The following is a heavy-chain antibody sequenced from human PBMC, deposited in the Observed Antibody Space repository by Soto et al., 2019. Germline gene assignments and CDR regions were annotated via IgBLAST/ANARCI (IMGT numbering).Heavy chain of an antibody. D-gene: IGHD2-2*01. J-gene: IGHJ4*02. CDR1: GYNFIKYG. Sequence: QVQLVQSGAEVKKPGASVKVSCKGLGYNFIKYGINWVRQAPGQGLEWMGWISPYSGYTHSAQKFQDRLTLTTDTAATTAYMELRSLRSADTALYYCTREAIVVIPAAQPSHFDSWGQGTLVTVSS. CDR2: ISPYSGYT. CDR3: TREAIVVIPAAQPSHFDS. V-gene: IGHV1-18*01.